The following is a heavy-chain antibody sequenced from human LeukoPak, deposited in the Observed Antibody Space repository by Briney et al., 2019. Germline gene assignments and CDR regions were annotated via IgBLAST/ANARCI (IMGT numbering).Heavy chain of an antibody. J-gene: IGHJ4*02. D-gene: IGHD1-26*01. V-gene: IGHV4-34*01. Sequence: SETLSLTCAVYGGSFSGYYWSWIRQPPGKGLEWIGEINHSGSTNYNPSLKSRVTISVDTSKNQFSLKLSSVTAADTAVYYCARVTGATAGHWGQGILVTVSS. CDR2: INHSGST. CDR1: GGSFSGYY. CDR3: ARVTGATAGH.